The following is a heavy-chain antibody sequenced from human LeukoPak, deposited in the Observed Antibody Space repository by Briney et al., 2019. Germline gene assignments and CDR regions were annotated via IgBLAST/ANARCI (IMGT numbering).Heavy chain of an antibody. Sequence: GGSLRLSYAASGFILSNYAMSWVRQAPGKGLEWVANIKQDGSEKYYVDSVKGRFTISRDNAQNSLYLQMNSLRVEDTAIYYCAVGGGFLTDCWGQGTLVTVSS. CDR2: IKQDGSEK. J-gene: IGHJ4*02. V-gene: IGHV3-7*03. CDR3: AVGGGFLTDC. CDR1: GFILSNYA. D-gene: IGHD3-10*01.